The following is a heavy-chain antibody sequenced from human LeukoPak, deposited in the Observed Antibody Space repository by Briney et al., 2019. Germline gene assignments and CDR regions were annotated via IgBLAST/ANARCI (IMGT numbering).Heavy chain of an antibody. V-gene: IGHV3-21*01. CDR2: ISSSSSYI. J-gene: IGHJ5*02. Sequence: GGSLRLSCAASGFTFSSYSMNWVRQAPGKGLEWVSSISSSSSYIYYADSVKGRFTISRDNAKNSLYLQMNSLRAEDTAVYYCARENSGSHLNWFDPWGQGTLVTVSS. D-gene: IGHD1-26*01. CDR1: GFTFSSYS. CDR3: ARENSGSHLNWFDP.